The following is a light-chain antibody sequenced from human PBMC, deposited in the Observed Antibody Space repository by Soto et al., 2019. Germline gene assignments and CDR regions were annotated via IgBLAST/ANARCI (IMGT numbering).Light chain of an antibody. Sequence: IVLTQSPGTLSLSPLERATLSFRASQSVSNNYLAWYQQKPGQAPRLLIYGASNRATGIPDRFSGSGSGTDFTLTISRLEPEDFAVYYCQQYGSSGTFGQGTKVDIK. CDR3: QQYGSSGT. CDR2: GAS. J-gene: IGKJ1*01. V-gene: IGKV3-20*01. CDR1: QSVSNNY.